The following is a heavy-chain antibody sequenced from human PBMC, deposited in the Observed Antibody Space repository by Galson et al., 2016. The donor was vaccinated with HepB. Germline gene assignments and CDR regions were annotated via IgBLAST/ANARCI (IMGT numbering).Heavy chain of an antibody. V-gene: IGHV4-34*01. CDR2: INHSGDT. Sequence: TLSLTCAVYNGSFSGYYWSWIRQPPGKGLEWIGDINHSGDTNYNPSLKSRVTISVDKSKSQFSLNVYSVTAADTAIYYCARPMTTGTTDAFDIWGQGTMVTVSS. CDR3: ARPMTTGTTDAFDI. CDR1: NGSFSGYY. J-gene: IGHJ3*02. D-gene: IGHD1-1*01.